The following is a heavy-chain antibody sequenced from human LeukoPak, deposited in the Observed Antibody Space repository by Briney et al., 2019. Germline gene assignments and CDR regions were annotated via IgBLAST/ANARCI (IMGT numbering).Heavy chain of an antibody. D-gene: IGHD3-22*01. J-gene: IGHJ6*03. CDR3: AKFRYYDSTNYYFLGYYYMDV. V-gene: IGHV3-48*01. CDR1: GFTFSDYT. CDR2: ITGSSSTI. Sequence: GGSLRLSCAASGFTFSDYTLNWVRQAPGKGLEWLSYITGSSSTISYADSVRGRFTISRDNAKNSLYLRMNSLRAEDTAVYYCAKFRYYDSTNYYFLGYYYMDVWGKGTTVTVSS.